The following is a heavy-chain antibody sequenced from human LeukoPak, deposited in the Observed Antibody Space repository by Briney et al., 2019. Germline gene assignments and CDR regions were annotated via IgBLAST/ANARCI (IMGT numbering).Heavy chain of an antibody. CDR2: MNPNSGNT. CDR3: ARDPLGYCSGGSCPGYYFDY. J-gene: IGHJ4*02. CDR1: GYTFTSYD. D-gene: IGHD2-15*01. V-gene: IGHV1-8*01. Sequence: GAPVKVSCKASGYTFTSYDINWVRQATGQGLEWMGWMNPNSGNTGYAQKFQGRVTMTRNTSISTAYMELSRLRSDDTAVYYCARDPLGYCSGGSCPGYYFDYWGQGTLVTVSS.